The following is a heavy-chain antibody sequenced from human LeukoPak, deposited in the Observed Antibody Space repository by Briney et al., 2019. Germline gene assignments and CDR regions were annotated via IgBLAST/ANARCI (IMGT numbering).Heavy chain of an antibody. V-gene: IGHV1-2*02. J-gene: IGHJ4*02. CDR2: INPYSGVT. D-gene: IGHD3-3*01. Sequence: ASVKVSCKTSGYAFTDYFMHWVRQAPGQGLEWIGWINPYSGVTNHAQKFQGRVNMTRDTSISTAYMELSRLRPDDTFFYQAEDGIRDLEWLLRPLDYWGQGTLVTVSS. CDR1: GYAFTDYF. CDR3: EDGIRDLEWLLRPLDY.